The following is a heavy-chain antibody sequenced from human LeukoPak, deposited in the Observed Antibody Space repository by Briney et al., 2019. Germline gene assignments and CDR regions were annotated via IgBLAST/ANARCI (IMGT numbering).Heavy chain of an antibody. J-gene: IGHJ4*02. D-gene: IGHD3-22*01. CDR2: IIPIFGTA. CDR3: ARGRDSSGYAPTD. CDR1: VCTFSSYA. Sequence: SVKVSCKPSVCTFSSYAISWVRQAPGQGLEWMGGIIPIFGTANYAQKFQGRVTITADESTSTAYMELSSLRSEDTAVYYCARGRDSSGYAPTDWGQGTLVTVSS. V-gene: IGHV1-69*13.